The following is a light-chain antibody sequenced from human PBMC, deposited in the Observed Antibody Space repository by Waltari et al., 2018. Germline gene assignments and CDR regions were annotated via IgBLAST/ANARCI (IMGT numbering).Light chain of an antibody. V-gene: IGLV2-14*03. CDR1: SSAVGGYNY. CDR2: DVT. Sequence: QSALPQPASVSGSPGQSITISCTGTSSAVGGYNYVSWYQHHPGTAPKRMISDVTNRASGVSSRFTGSKSGNTASLTISGLQTDDEADYYCSSYRKSSTAGGVFGTGTKVTVL. CDR3: SSYRKSSTAGGV. J-gene: IGLJ1*01.